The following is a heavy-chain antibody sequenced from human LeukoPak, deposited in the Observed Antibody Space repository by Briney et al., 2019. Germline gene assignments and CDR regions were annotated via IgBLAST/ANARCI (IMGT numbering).Heavy chain of an antibody. CDR1: GFTLSSYE. Sequence: GGSLRLSCAASGFTLSSYEVNWVRQAPGKGLEWVSYISSSGSTIYYADSVKGRFTISRDNAKNSLYLQMNSLRAEDTAVYYCARDDPNYGSGPYMDVWGKGTTVTISS. V-gene: IGHV3-48*03. D-gene: IGHD3-10*01. CDR2: ISSSGSTI. J-gene: IGHJ6*03. CDR3: ARDDPNYGSGPYMDV.